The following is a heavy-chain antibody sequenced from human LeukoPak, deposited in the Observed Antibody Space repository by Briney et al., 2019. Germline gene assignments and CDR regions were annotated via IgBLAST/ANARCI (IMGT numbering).Heavy chain of an antibody. CDR2: INHSGST. D-gene: IGHD6-13*01. Sequence: SETLSLTCAVYGGSFSGYYWSWSRQPPGKGLEWIGEINHSGSTNYNPSLKSRVTISVDTSKNQFSLRLSSVTAADTAVYYCARGRAAADYWGQGTLVTVSS. CDR1: GGSFSGYY. CDR3: ARGRAAADY. V-gene: IGHV4-34*01. J-gene: IGHJ4*02.